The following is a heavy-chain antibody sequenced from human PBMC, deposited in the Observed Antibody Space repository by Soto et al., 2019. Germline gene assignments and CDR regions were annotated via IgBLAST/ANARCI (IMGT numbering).Heavy chain of an antibody. J-gene: IGHJ4*02. CDR1: GFTFSIYA. CDR2: ISGSGGST. CDR3: AKSSTRGYFDY. Sequence: EVQLLESGGGLVQPGGSLRLSCAASGFTFSIYAMSWVLQAPGKGLEWVSAISGSGGSTYYADTVKVRFTISRDNNKNTMYLQMNSLRAEDTAVYYCAKSSTRGYFDYWGQGTLVTVSS. V-gene: IGHV3-23*01.